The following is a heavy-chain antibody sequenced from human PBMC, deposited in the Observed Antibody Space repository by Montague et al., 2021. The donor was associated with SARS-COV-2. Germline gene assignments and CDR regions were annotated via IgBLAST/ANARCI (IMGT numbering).Heavy chain of an antibody. CDR2: IWYDGSNQ. D-gene: IGHD3-10*01. V-gene: IGHV3-33*08. CDR3: AREYSAPRWFGEYNRYGMDV. J-gene: IGHJ6*02. CDR1: GFTFSSYD. Sequence: SLRLSCAASGFTFSSYDTHWVRQAPGKGLEWVAVIWYDGSNQYYXDSVKGRFTISRDNSKNTLYLQMNSLRAEDTAVCYCAREYSAPRWFGEYNRYGMDVWGQGTTVTVSS.